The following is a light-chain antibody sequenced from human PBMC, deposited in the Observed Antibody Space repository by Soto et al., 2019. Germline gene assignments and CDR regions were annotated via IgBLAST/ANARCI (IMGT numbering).Light chain of an antibody. J-gene: IGKJ2*01. Sequence: EIVLPQSPGTLSLSPGERATLSCRASQSVSSAYLAWYQQIPGQAPRRLIYGASSRATGIPDRFSGSGSGTDFTLTISALEPEDFAVYYCQQSGSSFYTFGKGTKLE. CDR1: QSVSSAY. CDR2: GAS. CDR3: QQSGSSFYT. V-gene: IGKV3-20*01.